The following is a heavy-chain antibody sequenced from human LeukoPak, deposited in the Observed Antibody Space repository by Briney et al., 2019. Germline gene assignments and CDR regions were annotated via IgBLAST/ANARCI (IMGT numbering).Heavy chain of an antibody. CDR1: GGSFSGYY. Sequence: SETLSLTCAVYGGSFSGYYWSWIRQPPGKGLEWIGEINHSGSTNYNPSLKSRVTISVDTSKNQFSLKLSSVTAADTAVYYCARLRRSSDWYPDYYYMDVWGKGTTVTVSS. D-gene: IGHD6-19*01. V-gene: IGHV4-34*01. CDR3: ARLRRSSDWYPDYYYMDV. J-gene: IGHJ6*03. CDR2: INHSGST.